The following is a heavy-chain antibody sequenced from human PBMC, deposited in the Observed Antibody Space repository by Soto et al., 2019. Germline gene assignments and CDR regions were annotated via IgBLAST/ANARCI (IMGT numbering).Heavy chain of an antibody. CDR2: MNPNSGNT. CDR1: GYTFTSYD. Sequence: GASVKVSCKASGYTFTSYDINWVRQATGQGLEWMGWMNPNSGNTGYAQKFQGRVTMTRNTSISTAYMELSSLRSEDTAVYYCARADSFDWLLGGWFDPWGQGTLVTVSS. J-gene: IGHJ5*02. CDR3: ARADSFDWLLGGWFDP. V-gene: IGHV1-8*01. D-gene: IGHD3-9*01.